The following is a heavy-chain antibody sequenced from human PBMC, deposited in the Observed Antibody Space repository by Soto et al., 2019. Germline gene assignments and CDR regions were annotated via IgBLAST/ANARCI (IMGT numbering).Heavy chain of an antibody. CDR1: GYTFTSYG. V-gene: IGHV1-18*01. D-gene: IGHD6-19*01. J-gene: IGHJ4*02. CDR3: ARGQQQWLVEGLLFDY. Sequence: QVQLVQSGAEVKKPGASVKVSCKASGYTFTSYGISWVRQAPGQGLEWMGWISAYNGNTNYAQKLQGRVTMTTDTFTSRAYLELRSLRSDDTAVYYCARGQQQWLVEGLLFDYWGQGTLVTVSS. CDR2: ISAYNGNT.